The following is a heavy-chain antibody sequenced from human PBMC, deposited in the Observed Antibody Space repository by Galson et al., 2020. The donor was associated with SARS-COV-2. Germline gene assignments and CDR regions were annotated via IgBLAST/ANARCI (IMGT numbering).Heavy chain of an antibody. CDR2: ISSRGGST. V-gene: IGHV3-23*01. CDR3: AKEVGSIAAAGDKDF. J-gene: IGHJ4*02. CDR1: GFTFSSYA. D-gene: IGHD6-13*01. Sequence: GGSLRLYCAASGFTFSSYAMSWVRQAPGKGLESVSAISSRGGSTYYADSVKGRFTTSRDNSKNTLTLQMNSLRAEDTAVYYCAKEVGSIAAAGDKDFWGQGTLVTVSS.